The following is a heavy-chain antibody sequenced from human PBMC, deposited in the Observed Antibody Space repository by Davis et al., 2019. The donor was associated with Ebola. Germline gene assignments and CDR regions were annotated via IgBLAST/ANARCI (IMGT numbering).Heavy chain of an antibody. J-gene: IGHJ4*02. CDR2: ISYDGSNE. Sequence: GGSLRLSCAASGFTFSTYAIHWVRQAPGKGLEWVAVISYDGSNEDYTDSVKGRFTISRDNSKNTLYLQMNSLRSEDTAVYYCARSGRTYYYDSSGYYWGQGTLVTVSS. CDR1: GFTFSTYA. CDR3: ARSGRTYYYDSSGYY. V-gene: IGHV3-30*04. D-gene: IGHD3-22*01.